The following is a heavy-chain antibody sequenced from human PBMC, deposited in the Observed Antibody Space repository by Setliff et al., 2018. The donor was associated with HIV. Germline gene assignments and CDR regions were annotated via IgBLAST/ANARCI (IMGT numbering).Heavy chain of an antibody. CDR3: TRRRRAPGTGDLEAY. V-gene: IGHV5-51*01. CDR1: GYSFSNYW. D-gene: IGHD7-27*01. J-gene: IGHJ4*02. CDR2: ISPGDSDT. Sequence: PGESLKISCKASGYSFSNYWIGWVRQMPGKGLEWMGVISPGDSDTRYSPSFQGQVTISADRSITPAYLHWSSLQASDTAMYYCTRRRRAPGTGDLEAYWGQGTLVTVS.